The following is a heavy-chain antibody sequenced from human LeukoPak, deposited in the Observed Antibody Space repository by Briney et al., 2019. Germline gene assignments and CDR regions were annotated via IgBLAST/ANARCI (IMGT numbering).Heavy chain of an antibody. V-gene: IGHV3-20*04. D-gene: IGHD3-3*01. J-gene: IGHJ3*02. CDR1: GFTFDDYG. CDR3: ARGVGTTYDFWSGYYDLFGAFDI. Sequence: GGSLRLSCAASGFTFDDYGMSWVRQAPGKGLEWVSGINWNGGSTGYADSVKGRFTISRDNAKNSLYLQMNSLRTEDTALYYCARGVGTTYDFWSGYYDLFGAFDIWGQGTMVTVSS. CDR2: INWNGGST.